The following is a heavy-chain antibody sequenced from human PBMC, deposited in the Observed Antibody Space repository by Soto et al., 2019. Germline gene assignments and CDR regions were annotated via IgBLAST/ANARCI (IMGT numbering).Heavy chain of an antibody. CDR2: INHSGST. Sequence: PSETLSLTCAVYGGSFSGYYWSWIRQPPGKGLEWIGEINHSGSTNYNPSLKSRVTISVDTSKNQFSLKLSSVTAADTAVYYCARVQTGYDILTGYYFGDYYYYMDVWGKGTTVTVSS. J-gene: IGHJ6*03. V-gene: IGHV4-34*01. CDR3: ARVQTGYDILTGYYFGDYYYYMDV. D-gene: IGHD3-9*01. CDR1: GGSFSGYY.